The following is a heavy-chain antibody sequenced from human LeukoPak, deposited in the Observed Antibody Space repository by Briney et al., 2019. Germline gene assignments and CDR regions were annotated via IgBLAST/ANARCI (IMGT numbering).Heavy chain of an antibody. CDR1: GFIFSDYY. D-gene: IGHD6-13*01. CDR3: ARGRDSSSWLPLDY. V-gene: IGHV3-11*04. Sequence: PGGSLRLSCAASGFIFSDYYMSWFRQAPGKGLEWVSYIGSSGGTIFYADSLKGRFTISRDNAKNSLYLQMNSLRAEDAAVYYCARGRDSSSWLPLDYWGQGTLVTVSS. CDR2: IGSSGGTI. J-gene: IGHJ4*02.